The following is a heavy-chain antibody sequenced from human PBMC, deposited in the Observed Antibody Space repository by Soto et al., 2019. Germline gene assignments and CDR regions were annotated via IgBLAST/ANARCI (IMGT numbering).Heavy chain of an antibody. Sequence: PSETLSLTCTVSGGSISSSSYYWGWIRQPPGKGLEWIGSIYYSGSTYYNPSLKSRVTISVDTSKNQFSLKLSSVTAADTAVYYCARHATHSSSWVDDWGQGTLVTVSS. J-gene: IGHJ4*02. CDR3: ARHATHSSSWVDD. V-gene: IGHV4-39*01. CDR1: GGSISSSSYY. D-gene: IGHD6-13*01. CDR2: IYYSGST.